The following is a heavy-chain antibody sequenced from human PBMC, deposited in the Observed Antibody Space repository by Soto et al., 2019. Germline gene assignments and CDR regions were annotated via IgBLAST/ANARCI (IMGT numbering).Heavy chain of an antibody. CDR3: ARWSSSWSLFDY. V-gene: IGHV4-59*01. CDR1: GGSISSYY. D-gene: IGHD6-13*01. J-gene: IGHJ4*02. Sequence: TLSLTCTVSGGSISSYYWSWIRQPPGKGLEWIGYIYYSGSTNYNPSLKSRVTISVDTSKNQSSLKLSSVTAADTAVYYCARWSSSWSLFDYWGQGTLVTVSS. CDR2: IYYSGST.